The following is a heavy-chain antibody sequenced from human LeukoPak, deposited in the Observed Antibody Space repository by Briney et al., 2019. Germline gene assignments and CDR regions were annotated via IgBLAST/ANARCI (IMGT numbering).Heavy chain of an antibody. CDR2: IYYSGST. CDR3: ARIGGAVHYGDYRVYYYYYYMDV. D-gene: IGHD4-17*01. J-gene: IGHJ6*03. CDR1: GGSISSSSYY. Sequence: PSETLSLTCTVSGGSISSSSYYWGWIRQPPGKGLEWIGSIYYSGSTYYNPSLKSRVTISVDTSKNQFSLKLSSVTAADTAVYYCARIGGAVHYGDYRVYYYYYYMDVWGKGTTVTVSS. V-gene: IGHV4-39*01.